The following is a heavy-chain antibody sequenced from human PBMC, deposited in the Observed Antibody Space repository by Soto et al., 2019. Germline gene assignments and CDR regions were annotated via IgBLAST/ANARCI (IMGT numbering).Heavy chain of an antibody. D-gene: IGHD3-10*01. CDR2: INPIGGST. Sequence: QVQLVQSGAELRKPGASVMVSCKASGYSFTTHYIHWVRQAPGQGLAWMGIINPIGGSTVYAHNFQGRVTMTRDTSTSTVYMELSSLRSEDTALYYCARGPYFSPSRIWLDTWGRGTLVTVSS. V-gene: IGHV1-46*01. CDR1: GYSFTTHY. CDR3: ARGPYFSPSRIWLDT. J-gene: IGHJ5*02.